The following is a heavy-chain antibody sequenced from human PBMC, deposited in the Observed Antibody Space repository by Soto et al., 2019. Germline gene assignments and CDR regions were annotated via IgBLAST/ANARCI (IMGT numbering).Heavy chain of an antibody. V-gene: IGHV4-31*03. J-gene: IGHJ4*02. CDR2: ISYSGGT. Sequence: QVQLQESGPGLVKPSQTLSLTCTVSGGSISSGGYYWSWIRQHPGKGMWWIGYISYSGGTDYNPSLMSRVTISVDTSKNQFSLKLSSVTAADTAVYYCARGPRGGLYSSSWYYFYYWGQGTLVTVSS. CDR3: ARGPRGGLYSSSWYYFYY. CDR1: GGSISSGGYY. D-gene: IGHD6-13*01.